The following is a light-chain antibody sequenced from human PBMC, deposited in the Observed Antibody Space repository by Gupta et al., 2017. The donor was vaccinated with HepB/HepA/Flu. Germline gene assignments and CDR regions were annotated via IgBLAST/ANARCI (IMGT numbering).Light chain of an antibody. J-gene: IGKJ1*01. Sequence: DIQMTQSPSSLSASGGDRVTITCRASQSIARYVNWYQQKPGKAPKLLIYAASSLQGGVPSRFSGSGSGTDFSLTISRLQPEEFAAYYCQQTDSIPWTFGRGTKVEIK. CDR3: QQTDSIPWT. V-gene: IGKV1-39*01. CDR1: QSIARY. CDR2: AAS.